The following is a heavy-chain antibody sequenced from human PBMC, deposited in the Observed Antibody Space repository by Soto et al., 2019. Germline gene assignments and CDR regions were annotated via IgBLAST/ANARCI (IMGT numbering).Heavy chain of an antibody. CDR2: INPNSGGT. J-gene: IGHJ6*02. CDR3: AIIGAYYPYYYYGMDV. CDR1: GYTFTGYY. D-gene: IGHD1-26*01. V-gene: IGHV1-2*02. Sequence: ASVKVSCKASGYTFTGYYMHWVRQALGQGLEWMGWINPNSGGTNYAQKFQGRVTMTRDTSISTAYMELSRLRSDDTAVYYCAIIGAYYPYYYYGMDVWGQGTTVTVSS.